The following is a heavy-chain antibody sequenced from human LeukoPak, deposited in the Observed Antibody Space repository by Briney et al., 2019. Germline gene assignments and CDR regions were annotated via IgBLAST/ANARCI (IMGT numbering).Heavy chain of an antibody. J-gene: IGHJ4*02. CDR1: GFTFSSHW. Sequence: GGSLRLSCAASGFTFSSHWMHWVRQAPGKGLVWVSRTNSDGSSTGYADPVKGRFTISRDNAKNTLSLQMNSLRTEDTAVYFCTRAKGGYFFDQWGQGTLVTVSS. V-gene: IGHV3-74*01. CDR2: TNSDGSST. CDR3: TRAKGGYFFDQ. D-gene: IGHD3-16*01.